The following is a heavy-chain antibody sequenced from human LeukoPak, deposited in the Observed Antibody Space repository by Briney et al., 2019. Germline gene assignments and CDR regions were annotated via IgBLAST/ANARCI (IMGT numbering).Heavy chain of an antibody. CDR2: ISSSGSTI. Sequence: GGSLRLSCAASGFTFSSCEMNWVRQAPGKGLEWVSYISSSGSTIYYADSVKGRFIISRDNSKNTVYLQMNSLSAEDAAVYYCVKDDGWVQYANWGQGTLVTVSS. D-gene: IGHD5-24*01. CDR1: GFTFSSCE. CDR3: VKDDGWVQYAN. V-gene: IGHV3-48*03. J-gene: IGHJ4*02.